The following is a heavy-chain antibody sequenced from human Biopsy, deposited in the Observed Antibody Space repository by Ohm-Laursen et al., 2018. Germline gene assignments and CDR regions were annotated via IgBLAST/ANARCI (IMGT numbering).Heavy chain of an antibody. V-gene: IGHV4-4*07. Sequence: TLSLTCTVSGGSLSSYSWSWIRQPAGQGLEWIGQIYTSGITNYNPSLKSRVTMSVDTSKNKFLLRVSSVTAADTAVYYCARDRDRRGWFDPWGQGTLVTVSS. D-gene: IGHD1-14*01. CDR3: ARDRDRRGWFDP. CDR2: IYTSGIT. CDR1: GGSLSSYS. J-gene: IGHJ5*02.